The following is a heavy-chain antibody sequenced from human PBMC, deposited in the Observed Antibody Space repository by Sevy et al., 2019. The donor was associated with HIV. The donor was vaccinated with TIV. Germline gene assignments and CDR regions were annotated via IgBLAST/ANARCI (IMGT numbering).Heavy chain of an antibody. CDR3: ARVAVAGTGGDY. CDR1: GFTFSSYS. D-gene: IGHD6-19*01. J-gene: IGHJ4*02. Sequence: GGSLRLSCAASGFTFSSYSMNWVRQAPGKGLEWVSSISSSSSYIYYAVSVKVRFTISRDNAKNSLYLQMNSLRAEDTAVYYCARVAVAGTGGDYWGQGTLVTVSS. V-gene: IGHV3-21*01. CDR2: ISSSSSYI.